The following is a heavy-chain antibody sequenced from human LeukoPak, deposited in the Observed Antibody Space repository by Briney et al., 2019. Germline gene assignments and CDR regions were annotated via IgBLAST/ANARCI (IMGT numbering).Heavy chain of an antibody. CDR1: GGSFSGYY. V-gene: IGHV4-34*01. CDR3: ARGQSTYYYGSGSYYNVRFDP. D-gene: IGHD3-10*01. J-gene: IGHJ5*02. Sequence: SETLSLTCAVYGGSFSGYYWSWIRQPPGKGLEWIGEINHSGSTNYNPSLKSLVTISVDTSKNQFSLKLSSVTAADTAVYYCARGQSTYYYGSGSYYNVRFDPWGQGTLVTVSS. CDR2: INHSGST.